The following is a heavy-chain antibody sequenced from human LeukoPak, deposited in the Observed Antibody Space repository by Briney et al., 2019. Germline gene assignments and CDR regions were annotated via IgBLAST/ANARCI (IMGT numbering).Heavy chain of an antibody. CDR3: AREDTSGSYSNLDY. CDR1: GYTFTSYG. V-gene: IGHV1-18*01. Sequence: ASVKVSCKSSGYTFTSYGFSWVRQAPGQGLEWMGWIGAYNGNTNYAQKFQGRVTMTTDTSTSTAYMELRSLRSDDTAIYYCAREDTSGSYSNLDYWGQGTLVTVSS. CDR2: IGAYNGNT. D-gene: IGHD3-22*01. J-gene: IGHJ4*02.